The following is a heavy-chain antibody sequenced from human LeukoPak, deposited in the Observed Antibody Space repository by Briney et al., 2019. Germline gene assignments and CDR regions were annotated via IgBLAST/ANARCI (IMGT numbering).Heavy chain of an antibody. CDR3: ARESRSTNRWFDP. Sequence: ASVKVSCKVSGYTLTELSMHWVRQAPGQGLEWMGWINPNSGGTNYAQKFQGRVTMTRDTSISTAYMELSRLRSDDTAVYYCARESRSTNRWFDPWGQGTLVTVSS. J-gene: IGHJ5*02. CDR2: INPNSGGT. D-gene: IGHD2-8*01. CDR1: GYTLTELS. V-gene: IGHV1-2*02.